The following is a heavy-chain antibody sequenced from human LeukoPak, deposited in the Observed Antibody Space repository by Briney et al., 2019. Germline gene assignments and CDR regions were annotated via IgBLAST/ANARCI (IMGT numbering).Heavy chain of an antibody. J-gene: IGHJ4*02. CDR3: ARDLEDFDY. D-gene: IGHD3-3*01. V-gene: IGHV3-21*01. CDR1: GFTFSSYS. Sequence: PGGSLRLSCAASGFTFSSYSMNWVRQAPGKGLEWVSTIRGSGGSTYTADSVKGRFIISRDNAKNSLYLQMNSLRAEDTAVYYCARDLEDFDYWGQGTLVTVSS. CDR2: IRGSGGST.